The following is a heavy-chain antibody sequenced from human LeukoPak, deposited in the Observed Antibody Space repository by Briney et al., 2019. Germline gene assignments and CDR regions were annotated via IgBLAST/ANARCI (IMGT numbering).Heavy chain of an antibody. D-gene: IGHD5-12*01. V-gene: IGHV3-23*01. CDR1: GFTFSSYW. Sequence: GGSLRLSCAASGFTFSSYWMSWVRQAPGKGLEWVSAISGSGGSTYYADSVKGRFTISRDNSKNTLYLQMNSLRAEDTAVYYCAKLEWLRFAPFDYWGQGTLVTVSS. CDR3: AKLEWLRFAPFDY. J-gene: IGHJ4*02. CDR2: ISGSGGST.